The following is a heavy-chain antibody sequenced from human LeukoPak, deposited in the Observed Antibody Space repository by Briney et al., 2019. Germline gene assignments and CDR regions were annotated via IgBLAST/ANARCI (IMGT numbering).Heavy chain of an antibody. V-gene: IGHV1-69*13. D-gene: IGHD1-26*01. CDR1: GGTLSSYA. CDR3: ARDGRLPMGGRGNYFDS. J-gene: IGHJ4*02. CDR2: IIPILSTT. Sequence: SVKVSCKTSGGTLSSYAISWMRQAPGQGLEWMGGIIPILSTTTYAQEFQGRVTITADESTSTAYMELSSLRSEDTAAYYCARDGRLPMGGRGNYFDSWGQGTLVIVSS.